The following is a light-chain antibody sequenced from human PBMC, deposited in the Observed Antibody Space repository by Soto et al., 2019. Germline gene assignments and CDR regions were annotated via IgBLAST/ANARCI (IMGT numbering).Light chain of an antibody. CDR1: QTISSW. CDR2: KAS. CDR3: QHYNNWPSLT. Sequence: DIQMTQSPSTLSGSVGDRVTITCRASQTISSWLAWYQQKPGKAPKLLIYKASTLKSGVPSRFSGSGSGTEFTLTISSLQPDDFATYYCQHYNNWPSLTFGGGTKVDIK. J-gene: IGKJ4*01. V-gene: IGKV1-5*03.